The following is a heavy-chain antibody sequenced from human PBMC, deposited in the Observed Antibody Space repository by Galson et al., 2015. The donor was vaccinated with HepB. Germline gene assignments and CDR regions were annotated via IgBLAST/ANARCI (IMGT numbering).Heavy chain of an antibody. J-gene: IGHJ4*02. D-gene: IGHD6-19*01. CDR3: VKGGSSGWSWG. CDR1: GFTFDDYA. Sequence: SLRLSCAASGFTFDDYAMHWVRQAPGKGLEWVSGINWNAGRIGYADSVKGRFTISRDNAKNSLYLQMNSLRAEDTAFYYCVKGGSSGWSWGRGQGTLVTVSS. V-gene: IGHV3-9*01. CDR2: INWNAGRI.